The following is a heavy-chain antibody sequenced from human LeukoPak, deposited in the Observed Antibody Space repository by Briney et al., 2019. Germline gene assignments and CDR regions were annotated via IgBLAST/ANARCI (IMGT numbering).Heavy chain of an antibody. J-gene: IGHJ4*02. V-gene: IGHV3-21*01. CDR1: GFTFSSYS. D-gene: IGHD6-13*01. CDR3: AREQIAAAGNPFDY. Sequence: GGSLRLSGAASGFTFSSYSMNWVRQAPGKGLEWVSSISSSSSYIYYADSVKGRFTISRDNAKNSLYLQMNSLRAEDTAVYYCAREQIAAAGNPFDYWGQGTLVTVSS. CDR2: ISSSSSYI.